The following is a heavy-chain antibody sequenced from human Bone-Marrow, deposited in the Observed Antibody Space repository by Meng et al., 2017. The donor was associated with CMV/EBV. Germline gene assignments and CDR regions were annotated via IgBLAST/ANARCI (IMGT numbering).Heavy chain of an antibody. Sequence: GESLKISCKGSGYTFSSYAMSWVRQAPGKGLEWVSVIYSGGSSTYYADSVKGRFTISRDNSKNTLYLQMNSLRAEDTAVYYCVNCGPYGGYVHYWGRGTLVTVSS. J-gene: IGHJ4*02. CDR1: GYTFSSYA. V-gene: IGHV3-23*03. CDR2: IYSGGSST. D-gene: IGHD5-12*01. CDR3: VNCGPYGGYVHY.